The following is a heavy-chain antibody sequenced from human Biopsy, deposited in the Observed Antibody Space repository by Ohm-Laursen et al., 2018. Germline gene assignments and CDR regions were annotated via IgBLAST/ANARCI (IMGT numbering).Heavy chain of an antibody. CDR2: ISGYNGNT. V-gene: IGHV1-18*01. CDR3: AREGGRSYGDLHFDY. J-gene: IGHJ4*02. Sequence: ASVKVSCKVSGYTFSDYGISWVRQAPGQGLEWMGWISGYNGNTNYAQKFQGRVTMTTDTSTSTAYMELRSLRSDDTAVYYCAREGGRSYGDLHFDYWGQGTLVSVSS. CDR1: GYTFSDYG. D-gene: IGHD4-17*01.